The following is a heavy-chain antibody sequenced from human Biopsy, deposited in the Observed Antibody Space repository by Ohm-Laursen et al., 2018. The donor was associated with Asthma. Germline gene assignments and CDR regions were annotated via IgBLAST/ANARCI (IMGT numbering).Heavy chain of an antibody. Sequence: SETLSLTCTVSGASITTPNYWAWIRQPPGRGLEWLGSVYYTGNSFYSSSLRSRLSMSVATSRSQFSLRLTSVTAADRGVYYCARHWSGNGWEDVHNWFDPWGPGIGVAVSS. D-gene: IGHD6-19*01. CDR3: ARHWSGNGWEDVHNWFDP. V-gene: IGHV4-39*01. CDR2: VYYTGNS. J-gene: IGHJ5*02. CDR1: GASITTPNY.